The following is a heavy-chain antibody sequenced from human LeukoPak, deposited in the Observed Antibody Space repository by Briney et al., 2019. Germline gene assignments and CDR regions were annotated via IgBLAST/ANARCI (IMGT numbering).Heavy chain of an antibody. V-gene: IGHV4-30-2*01. Sequence: PSQTLSLTCAVSGGSISSGGYSWSWIRQPPGKGLEWIGYIYHSGSTYYNPSLKSRVTISVDRSKNQFSLKLSSVTAADTAVYYRARGRRGYYYDSSGYTDYFDYWGQGTLVTVSS. CDR3: ARGRRGYYYDSSGYTDYFDY. D-gene: IGHD3-22*01. CDR1: GGSISSGGYS. CDR2: IYHSGST. J-gene: IGHJ4*02.